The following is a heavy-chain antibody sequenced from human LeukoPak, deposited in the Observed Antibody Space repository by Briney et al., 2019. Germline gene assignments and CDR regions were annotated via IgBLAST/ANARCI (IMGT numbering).Heavy chain of an antibody. J-gene: IGHJ3*02. CDR1: GYTFTSYG. V-gene: IGHV1-18*04. D-gene: IGHD3-10*01. Sequence: ASVKVSCKASGYTFTSYGISWVRRAPGQGLEWMGWISAYNGNTNYAQKLQGRVTMTTDTSTSTAYMELRSLRSDDTAVYYCARSYGSGSYYKVAFDIWGQGTMVTVSS. CDR3: ARSYGSGSYYKVAFDI. CDR2: ISAYNGNT.